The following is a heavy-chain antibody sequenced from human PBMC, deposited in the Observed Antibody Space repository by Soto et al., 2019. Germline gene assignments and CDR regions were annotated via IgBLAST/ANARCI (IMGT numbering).Heavy chain of an antibody. D-gene: IGHD6-13*01. CDR3: TTATEIAAAGTDAFDI. CDR1: GFTFSNAW. Sequence: GGSLRLSCAASGFTFSNAWMSWVRQAPGKGLEWVGRIKSKTDGGTTDYAAPVKGRFTISRDDSKNTLYLQMNSLKTEDTAVYYCTTATEIAAAGTDAFDIWGQGTMVTVSS. V-gene: IGHV3-15*01. CDR2: IKSKTDGGTT. J-gene: IGHJ3*02.